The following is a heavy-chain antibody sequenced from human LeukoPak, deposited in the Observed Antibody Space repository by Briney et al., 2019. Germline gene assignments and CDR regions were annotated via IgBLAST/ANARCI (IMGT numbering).Heavy chain of an antibody. Sequence: GGSLRLSCAASGFTFSSYSMNWVRQAPGKGLEWVSSISSSSSYIYYADSVKGRFTISRDNAKNSLYLQMNSLRAEDTAVYYCAREVVPDYYDSSGYYDYWGQGTLVTVSS. CDR3: AREVVPDYYDSSGYYDY. D-gene: IGHD3-22*01. CDR2: ISSSSSYI. J-gene: IGHJ4*02. V-gene: IGHV3-21*01. CDR1: GFTFSSYS.